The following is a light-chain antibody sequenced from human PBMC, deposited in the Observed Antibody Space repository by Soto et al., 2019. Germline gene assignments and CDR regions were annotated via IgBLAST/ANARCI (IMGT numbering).Light chain of an antibody. Sequence: DIQMTQSPSSLSVSIGDRVTITCRSSQSISVYINWYQKKSGTPPKLLMYAASNLQSGVPSRFSGRRSGTDFTRTISSLQPEDFASYYCQQTYRIPYTFGQGTKVEI. CDR3: QQTYRIPYT. V-gene: IGKV1-39*01. CDR2: AAS. CDR1: QSISVY. J-gene: IGKJ2*01.